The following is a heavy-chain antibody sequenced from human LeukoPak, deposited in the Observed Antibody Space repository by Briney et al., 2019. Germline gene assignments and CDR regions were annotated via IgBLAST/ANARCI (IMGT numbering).Heavy chain of an antibody. CDR1: GGSFSGYY. Sequence: SETLSLTCAVYGGSFSGYYWSWIRQPPGKGLEWIGEINHSGSTNYNPSLKSRVTISVDTSKNQFSLKLTSVTAADTAVYYCARLRPTPNYYDSSGSFGNYWGQGTLVTVSS. V-gene: IGHV4-34*01. J-gene: IGHJ4*02. D-gene: IGHD3-22*01. CDR2: INHSGST. CDR3: ARLRPTPNYYDSSGSFGNY.